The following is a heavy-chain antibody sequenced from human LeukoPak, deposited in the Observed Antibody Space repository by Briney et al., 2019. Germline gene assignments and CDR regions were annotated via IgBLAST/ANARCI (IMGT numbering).Heavy chain of an antibody. CDR1: GFTFSSYW. D-gene: IGHD6-13*01. CDR2: IKQDGSEK. CDR3: ARDHQQLVHGSLIDY. Sequence: PGGSLRLSCAASGFTFSSYWMSWVRQAPGKGLEWVANIKQDGSEKYYVDSVKSRFTISRDNAKNSLYLQMNSLRAEDTAVYYCARDHQQLVHGSLIDYWGQGTLVTVSS. V-gene: IGHV3-7*03. J-gene: IGHJ4*02.